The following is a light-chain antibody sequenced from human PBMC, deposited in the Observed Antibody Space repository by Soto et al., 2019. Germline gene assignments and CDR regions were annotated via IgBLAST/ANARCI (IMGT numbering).Light chain of an antibody. CDR2: AAS. Sequence: DIQMTQSPSSLSACIGDRVTLSCRASQGIRIDLGWYQQKPGKAPKRLIYAASSLQSGVPSRFSGSGSGTDFTLTISSLQPEDFATYYCQQSYSTRPITFGQGTRLEIK. J-gene: IGKJ5*01. V-gene: IGKV1-39*01. CDR1: QGIRID. CDR3: QQSYSTRPIT.